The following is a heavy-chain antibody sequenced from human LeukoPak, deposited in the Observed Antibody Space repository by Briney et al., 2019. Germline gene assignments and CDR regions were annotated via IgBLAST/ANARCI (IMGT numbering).Heavy chain of an antibody. CDR3: ARGVAAAGHFDY. D-gene: IGHD6-13*01. V-gene: IGHV1-3*01. CDR2: INAGNGNT. CDR1: GYTFTSYA. Sequence: GASVKVSCKASGYTFTSYARHWVRQAPGQRLEWMGWINAGNGNTKYSQKFQGRVTITRDTSASTAYMELSSLRSEDTAVYYCARGVAAAGHFDYWGQGTLVTVSS. J-gene: IGHJ4*02.